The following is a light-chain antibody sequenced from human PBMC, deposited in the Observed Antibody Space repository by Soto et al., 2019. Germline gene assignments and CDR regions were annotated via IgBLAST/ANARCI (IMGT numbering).Light chain of an antibody. CDR2: SYN. V-gene: IGLV1-44*01. Sequence: QSVLTQPPSASGTPGQNVTISCSGSNSNIGRNSVTWYQHLPGTAPKLLIYSYNQRPSGVPDRFSGSKSDTSASLAISGLQSEDEAEYYCTAWDDNLSGQVFGGGTQLTVL. J-gene: IGLJ3*02. CDR1: NSNIGRNS. CDR3: TAWDDNLSGQV.